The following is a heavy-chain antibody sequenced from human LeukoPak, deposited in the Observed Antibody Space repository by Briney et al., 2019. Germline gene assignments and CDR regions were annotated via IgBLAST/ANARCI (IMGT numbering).Heavy chain of an antibody. CDR2: IIPIFGTA. CDR3: ARTWFGELLVSNWFDP. J-gene: IGHJ5*02. CDR1: GGTFSSYA. Sequence: ASVKVSCKASGGTFSSYAISWVRQAPGQGLEWMGGIIPIFGTANYAQKFQGRVTITADESTSTAYMELSSLRSEDTAVYYCARTWFGELLVSNWFDPWGQRTLVTVSS. V-gene: IGHV1-69*01. D-gene: IGHD3-10*01.